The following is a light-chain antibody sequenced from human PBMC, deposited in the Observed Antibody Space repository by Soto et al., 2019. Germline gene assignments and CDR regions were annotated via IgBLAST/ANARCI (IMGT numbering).Light chain of an antibody. Sequence: EVALTQSPATLSLSPGERATLSCRASESVISYLAWYQQKPGQPPRLLIYDTSNRATGVPARFSGSGSGTDFTLNISGLEPGDFAVYYCQQRNVWPWTFCQGTKGESK. CDR2: DTS. V-gene: IGKV3-11*01. CDR1: ESVISY. CDR3: QQRNVWPWT. J-gene: IGKJ1*01.